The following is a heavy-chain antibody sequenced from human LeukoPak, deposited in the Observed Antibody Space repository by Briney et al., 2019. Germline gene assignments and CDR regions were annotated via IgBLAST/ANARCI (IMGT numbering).Heavy chain of an antibody. Sequence: GGSLRLSCTASGFTFNGYSMNWVRQAPGEGLEWVSSISTSSSYIYYADSVKGRFTISRNNPKNSLYLQMNSLRAEGTAVYYCARNRGDPSYFDYWGQGTPVTVSS. V-gene: IGHV3-21*01. J-gene: IGHJ4*02. CDR3: ARNRGDPSYFDY. CDR2: ISTSSSYI. D-gene: IGHD4-17*01. CDR1: GFTFNGYS.